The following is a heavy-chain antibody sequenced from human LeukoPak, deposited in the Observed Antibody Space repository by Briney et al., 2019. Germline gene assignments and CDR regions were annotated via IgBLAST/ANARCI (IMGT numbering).Heavy chain of an antibody. V-gene: IGHV1-69*05. CDR2: IIPIFGTA. D-gene: IGHD2-2*01. CDR1: GGTFSSYA. CDR3: ARGYCSSTSCLDYFDY. Sequence: ASVKVSCKASGGTFSSYAISWVRQAPGQGLEWMGGIIPIFGTANYAQKFQGRVTMTRNTSISTAYMELSSLRSEDTAVYYCARGYCSSTSCLDYFDYWGQGTLVTVSS. J-gene: IGHJ4*02.